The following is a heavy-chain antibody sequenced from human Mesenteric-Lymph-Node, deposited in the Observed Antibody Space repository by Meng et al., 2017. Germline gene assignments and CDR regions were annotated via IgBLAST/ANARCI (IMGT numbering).Heavy chain of an antibody. CDR3: ARHASASCTSEGFGP. V-gene: IGHV5-51*01. J-gene: IGHJ5*02. Sequence: GESLKISCKGSGYSFTSYWIGWVRQMPGKGLEWMGIIYPGDSDTRYSPSVQGQVTIPADKSISTAYLQWSSLKASDTAMYYCARHASASCTSEGFGPWGQGTLVTVSS. CDR2: IYPGDSDT. D-gene: IGHD1-26*01. CDR1: GYSFTSYW.